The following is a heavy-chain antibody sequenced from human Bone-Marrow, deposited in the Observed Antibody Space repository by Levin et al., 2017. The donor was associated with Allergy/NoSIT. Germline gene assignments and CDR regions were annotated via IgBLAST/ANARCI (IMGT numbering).Heavy chain of an antibody. D-gene: IGHD6-13*01. J-gene: IGHJ6*02. Sequence: ASETLSLTCTVSGGSIRNYYWSWVRKLPGRGLEWLGYIFNSGTTNYNPSLQSRVTISADTSENQFSLKVTSVTAADTAVYFCARVLPASGSAAMDVWSQGTSVTVSS. CDR2: IFNSGTT. CDR1: GGSIRNYY. V-gene: IGHV4-59*08. CDR3: ARVLPASGSAAMDV.